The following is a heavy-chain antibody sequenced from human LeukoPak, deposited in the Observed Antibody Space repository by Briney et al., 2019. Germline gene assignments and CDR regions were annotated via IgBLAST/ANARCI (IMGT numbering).Heavy chain of an antibody. Sequence: GGSLRLSCAASGFTLSSYAMHWVRQAPGKGLEWVAVISYDGSNKYYADSVKGRFTISRDNSKNTLYLQMNSLRAEDTAVYYCARPATEGLRYFDWFRPFDYWGQGTLVTVSS. CDR1: GFTLSSYA. V-gene: IGHV3-30*04. J-gene: IGHJ4*02. CDR3: ARPATEGLRYFDWFRPFDY. D-gene: IGHD3-9*01. CDR2: ISYDGSNK.